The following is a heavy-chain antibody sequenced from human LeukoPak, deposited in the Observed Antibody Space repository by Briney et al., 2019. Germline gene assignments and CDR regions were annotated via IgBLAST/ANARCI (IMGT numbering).Heavy chain of an antibody. V-gene: IGHV4-30-4*08. CDR2: IYYSGST. D-gene: IGHD3-22*01. Sequence: PSETLSLTCTVSGGSISSGDYYWSWIRQPPGKGLEWIGYIYYSGSTYYNPSLKSRVTISVDTSKNQFSLKLSSVTAADTAVYYCASLDSSGYYFLDYWGQGTLVTVSS. CDR3: ASLDSSGYYFLDY. CDR1: GGSISSGDYY. J-gene: IGHJ4*02.